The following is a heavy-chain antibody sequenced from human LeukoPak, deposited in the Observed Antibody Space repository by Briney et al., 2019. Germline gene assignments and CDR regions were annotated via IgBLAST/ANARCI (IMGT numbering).Heavy chain of an antibody. CDR1: GFTFSSYG. D-gene: IGHD3-10*01. V-gene: IGHV3-30*18. CDR3: AKEAGKGRVKAGIDY. Sequence: GRSLRLSCAASGFTFSSYGMHWVRQAPGKGLEWVAVISYDGSNKYYADSVKGRFTISRDNSKNTLYLQMNSLRAEDTAVYYCAKEAGKGRVKAGIDYWGQGTLVTVSS. J-gene: IGHJ4*02. CDR2: ISYDGSNK.